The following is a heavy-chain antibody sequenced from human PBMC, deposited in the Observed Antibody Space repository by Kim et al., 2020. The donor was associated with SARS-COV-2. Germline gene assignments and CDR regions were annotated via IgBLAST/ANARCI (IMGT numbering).Heavy chain of an antibody. J-gene: IGHJ4*02. D-gene: IGHD7-27*01. Sequence: GGSLRLSCAASGFTFSSYSMNWVRQAPGKGLEWVSYISRSSNFIFYADSVKGRFTNSRDNAKNSLYLQMNSLRDEETAVYYCARDKWGGASDKRGNSDYWGQRALVTVSS. CDR2: ISRSSNFI. V-gene: IGHV3-48*02. CDR1: GFTFSSYS. CDR3: ARDKWGGASDKRGNSDY.